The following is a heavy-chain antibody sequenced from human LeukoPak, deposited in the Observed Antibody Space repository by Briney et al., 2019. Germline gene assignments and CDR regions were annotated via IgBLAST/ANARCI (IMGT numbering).Heavy chain of an antibody. CDR1: GGSISSDY. V-gene: IGHV4-59*01. D-gene: IGHD3-22*01. J-gene: IGHJ3*02. CDR2: IYYSGST. CDR3: ARYYYDNSGSIYAFDI. Sequence: PSETLSLTCTVSGGSISSDYWSWVRQPPGKGLEWLGYIYYSGSTNYNPSLKSRVTISVDTSKNQFSLKLSSVTAADTAVYYCARYYYDNSGSIYAFDIWGQGTMVTVSS.